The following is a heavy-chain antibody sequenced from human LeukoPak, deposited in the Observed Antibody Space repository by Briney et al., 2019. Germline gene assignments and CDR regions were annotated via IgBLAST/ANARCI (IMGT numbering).Heavy chain of an antibody. CDR3: ARLGSEYYDFWSGYFASYYYYMDV. CDR1: GGSFSSYY. V-gene: IGHV4-4*07. CDR2: IYTSGST. J-gene: IGHJ6*03. D-gene: IGHD3-3*01. Sequence: SETLSLTCTVSGGSFSSYYWSWIRQPAGKGLEWIGRIYTSGSTNYNPPLKSRVTISVDTSKNQFSLKLSSVTAADTAVYYCARLGSEYYDFWSGYFASYYYYMDVWGKGTTVTVSS.